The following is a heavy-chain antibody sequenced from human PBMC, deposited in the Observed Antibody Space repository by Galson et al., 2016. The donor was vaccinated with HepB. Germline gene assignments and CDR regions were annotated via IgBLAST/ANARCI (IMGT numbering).Heavy chain of an antibody. Sequence: PALVKPPQTLTLTCTLSEFSLSTSGMRVSWIRQPPGKALEWLARIHWDDDKFYSTSLKTRLTISKDTSKNQVVLTMTNMDPVDTATYYCARHRFYGYGLDEWGQGTLVTVSS. J-gene: IGHJ4*02. CDR2: IHWDDDK. D-gene: IGHD5-18*01. V-gene: IGHV2-70*04. CDR1: EFSLSTSGMR. CDR3: ARHRFYGYGLDE.